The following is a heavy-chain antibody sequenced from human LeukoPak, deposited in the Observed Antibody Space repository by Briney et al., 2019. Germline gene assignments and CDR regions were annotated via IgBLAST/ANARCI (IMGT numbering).Heavy chain of an antibody. Sequence: GGSLRLSCAAYGFTFSSYVMHWVRQAPGKGLEWVAVISYDGSNKYYADSVKGRPTISRDNSKNTLYLQMNSLRAEDTAVYYCAAWLVVIDAFDIWGQGTMVTVSS. D-gene: IGHD3-22*01. CDR1: GFTFSSYV. J-gene: IGHJ3*02. CDR3: AAWLVVIDAFDI. V-gene: IGHV3-30-3*01. CDR2: ISYDGSNK.